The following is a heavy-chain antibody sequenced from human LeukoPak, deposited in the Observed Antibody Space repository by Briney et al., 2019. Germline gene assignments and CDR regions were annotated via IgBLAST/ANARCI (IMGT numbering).Heavy chain of an antibody. J-gene: IGHJ4*02. D-gene: IGHD6-13*01. V-gene: IGHV3-23*01. CDR1: GLTLSSFD. CDR3: AKEGGLGSSWYFDY. CDR2: ISGSGGST. Sequence: RLFYAAPGLTLSSFDMIWAPEARGRGLEGVSGISGSGGSTYYADSVKGRFTITKDNSKNTLYLQMNSLRAEDTAVYYCAKEGGLGSSWYFDYWGQGTLVTVSS.